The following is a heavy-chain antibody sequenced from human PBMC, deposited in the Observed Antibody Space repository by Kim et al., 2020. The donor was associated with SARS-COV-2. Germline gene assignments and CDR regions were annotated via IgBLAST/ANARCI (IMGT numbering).Heavy chain of an antibody. D-gene: IGHD4-4*01. J-gene: IGHJ3*02. V-gene: IGHV4-59*01. Sequence: NSNPSLKSRVTISIDTSKNQFSLKLNSVTAADTAVYYCARETDYTDAFDIWGQGTMVTVSS. CDR3: ARETDYTDAFDI.